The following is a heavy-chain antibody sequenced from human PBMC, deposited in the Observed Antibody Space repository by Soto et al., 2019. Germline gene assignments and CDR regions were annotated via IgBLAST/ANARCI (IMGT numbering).Heavy chain of an antibody. J-gene: IGHJ2*01. Sequence: GGSLRLSCAASGFTVSSNYMSWVRQAPGKGLEWVSVIYSGGSTYYADSVKGRFTISRHNSKNTLYLQMNSLRAEDTAVYYCARKIVVVPAADDPTVRYFDLWGRGTLVTVSS. D-gene: IGHD2-2*01. CDR2: IYSGGST. V-gene: IGHV3-53*04. CDR3: ARKIVVVPAADDPTVRYFDL. CDR1: GFTVSSNY.